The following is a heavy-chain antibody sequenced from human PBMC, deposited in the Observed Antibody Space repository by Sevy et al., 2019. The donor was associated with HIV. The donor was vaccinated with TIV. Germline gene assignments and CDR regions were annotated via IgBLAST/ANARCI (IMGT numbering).Heavy chain of an antibody. D-gene: IGHD5-18*01. V-gene: IGHV3-30*18. CDR1: GFTFSSYG. CDR2: ISYDGSNK. J-gene: IGHJ4*02. CDR3: AKDSGGAMGSFDY. Sequence: GGSLRLSCAASGFTFSSYGMHWVRQAPGKGLEWVAVISYDGSNKYYADSVKGRFTISRDNSKNTLYLQMNSLGAEDTAVYYCAKDSGGAMGSFDYWGQGTLVTVSS.